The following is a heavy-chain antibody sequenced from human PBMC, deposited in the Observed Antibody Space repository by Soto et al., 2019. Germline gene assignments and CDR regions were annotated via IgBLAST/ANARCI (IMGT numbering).Heavy chain of an antibody. CDR1: GFIFTDFG. J-gene: IGHJ5*02. CDR3: AKDLRVPAAPFDP. CDR2: ISGSGGST. V-gene: IGHV3-23*01. Sequence: GGSLRLSCAASGFIFTDFGMSWVRRAPGKGLEWVSAISGSGGSTYYADSVKGRFTISRDNSKNTLYLQMNSLRAEDTAVYYCAKDLRVPAAPFDPWGQGTLVTVSS. D-gene: IGHD2-2*01.